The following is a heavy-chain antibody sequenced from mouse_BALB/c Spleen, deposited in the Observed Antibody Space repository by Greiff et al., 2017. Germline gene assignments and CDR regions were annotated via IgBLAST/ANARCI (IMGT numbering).Heavy chain of an antibody. Sequence: EVQRVESGGGLVKPGGSLKLSCAASGFTFSSYAMSWVRQTPEKRLEWVASISSGGSTYYPDSVKGRFTISRDNARNILYLQMSSLRSEDTAMYYCARGSFDYWGQGTTLTVSS. V-gene: IGHV5-6-5*01. CDR3: ARGSFDY. J-gene: IGHJ2*01. CDR2: ISSGGST. CDR1: GFTFSSYA.